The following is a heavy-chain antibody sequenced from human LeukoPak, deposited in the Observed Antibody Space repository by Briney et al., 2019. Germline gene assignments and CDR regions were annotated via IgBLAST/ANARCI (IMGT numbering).Heavy chain of an antibody. D-gene: IGHD5-24*01. CDR3: ARDRDGYIAY. J-gene: IGHJ4*02. V-gene: IGHV3-30*14. CDR1: GFTFSSYA. CDR2: ISYDGSNK. Sequence: GGSLRLSCAASGFTFSSYAMHWVRQAPGKGLEWVAVISYDGSNKYYADSVKGRFTISRDNSKNTLYLQMGSLRAEDMAVYYCARDRDGYIAYWGQGTLVTVSS.